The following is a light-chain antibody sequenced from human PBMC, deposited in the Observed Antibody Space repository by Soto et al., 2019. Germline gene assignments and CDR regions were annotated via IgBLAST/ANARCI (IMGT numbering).Light chain of an antibody. CDR2: LEGSGTY. J-gene: IGLJ3*02. Sequence: QSVLTQSSSVSASLGSPVKLTCTLRSGHSGYIIAWHQQQPGKAPRYLMNLEGSGTYNKGSGVPDRFSGSSSGADRYLTICNLQSEDEADYYCETWDSDTRVFGGGTKVTVL. CDR3: ETWDSDTRV. V-gene: IGLV4-60*03. CDR1: SGHSGYI.